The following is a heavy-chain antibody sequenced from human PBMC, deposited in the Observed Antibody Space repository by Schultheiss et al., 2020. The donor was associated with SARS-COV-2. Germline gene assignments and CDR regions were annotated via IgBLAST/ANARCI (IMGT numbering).Heavy chain of an antibody. V-gene: IGHV4-59*08. CDR2: IYYSGST. Sequence: SETLSLTCTVSGGSISSYYWSWIRQPPGKGLEWIGSIYYSGSTYYNPSLRSRLTISVDTSKNQFSLKLTSLTAADTAIYYCARGNDFVYFFDSWGQGTLVTVSS. J-gene: IGHJ4*02. D-gene: IGHD3-3*01. CDR1: GGSISSYY. CDR3: ARGNDFVYFFDS.